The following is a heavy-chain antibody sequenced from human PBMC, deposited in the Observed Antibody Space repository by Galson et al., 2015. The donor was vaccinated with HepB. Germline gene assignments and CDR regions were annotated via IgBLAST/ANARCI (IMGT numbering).Heavy chain of an antibody. V-gene: IGHV3-23*01. CDR1: GFRFTYYA. Sequence: SLRLXXXASGFRFTYYAMNWVRQAPGXGLXWXSDISGSGSRXXYXDSVXGRFTISRDNSETKVFLQMDGLRVADTAVYYCAKHDLYGDSSRGGSFDYWGQGAXVTVSS. CDR2: ISGSGSRX. D-gene: IGHD4-17*01. J-gene: IGHJ4*02. CDR3: AKHDLYGDSSRGGSFDY.